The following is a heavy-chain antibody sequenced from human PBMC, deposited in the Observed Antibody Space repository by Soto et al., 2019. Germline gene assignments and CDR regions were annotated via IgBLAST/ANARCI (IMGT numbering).Heavy chain of an antibody. V-gene: IGHV3-30*18. J-gene: IGHJ2*01. D-gene: IGHD2-8*01. CDR2: ISSGGSSK. Sequence: QGQLLESGGGVVQPGRSLRLSCAASAFNFSSYDMHWVRQAPGKGLEWVAFISSGGSSKYYADALKGRLTVSRDNSKNTLFLRLAYARPDYTSIYYCANAAWCNGPSCYWYFDLWGRGTRVTVSS. CDR3: ANAAWCNGPSCYWYFDL. CDR1: AFNFSSYD.